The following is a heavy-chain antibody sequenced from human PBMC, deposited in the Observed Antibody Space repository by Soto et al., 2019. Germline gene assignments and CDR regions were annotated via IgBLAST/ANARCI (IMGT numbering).Heavy chain of an antibody. CDR2: IIPIFGTA. J-gene: IGHJ4*02. Sequence: SCKASGGTFSSYAISWVRQAPGQGLEWMGGIIPIFGTANYAQKFQGRVTITADESTSTAYMELSSLRSEDTAVYYCARDVYYYDSSGYHYYFDYWGQGTLVTVSS. CDR3: ARDVYYYDSSGYHYYFDY. CDR1: GGTFSSYA. V-gene: IGHV1-69*01. D-gene: IGHD3-22*01.